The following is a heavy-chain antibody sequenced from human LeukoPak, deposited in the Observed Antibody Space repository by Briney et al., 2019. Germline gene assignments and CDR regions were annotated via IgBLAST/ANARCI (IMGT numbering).Heavy chain of an antibody. V-gene: IGHV4-4*09. D-gene: IGHD2-2*01. CDR2: THTSGSP. Sequence: SETLSLTCTVSGGSTTHYFWNWIRQPPGKGLEWVGYTHTSGSPDYSRSLKSRVTISLDTSKNQFSLMLSSVTAADTAVYFCARATQRYCSGTTCFPYWFDTWGQGTLATVSS. CDR3: ARATQRYCSGTTCFPYWFDT. J-gene: IGHJ5*02. CDR1: GGSTTHYF.